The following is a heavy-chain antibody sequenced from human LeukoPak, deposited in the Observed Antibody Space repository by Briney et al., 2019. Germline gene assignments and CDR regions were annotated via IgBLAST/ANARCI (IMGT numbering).Heavy chain of an antibody. D-gene: IGHD7-27*01. V-gene: IGHV4-61*01. CDR2: IYYSGST. CDR3: AREPSTWGSGRFFFDY. Sequence: SETLSLTCTVSGGSVSSGSYYWSWIRQPPGKGLEWIGYIYYSGSTNYNPSLKSRVTISVDTSKNQFSLKLSSVTAADTAVYYCAREPSTWGSGRFFFDYWGQGSLVSVSS. J-gene: IGHJ4*02. CDR1: GGSVSSGSYY.